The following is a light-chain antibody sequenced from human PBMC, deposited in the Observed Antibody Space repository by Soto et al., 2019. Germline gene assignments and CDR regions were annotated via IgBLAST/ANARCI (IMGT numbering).Light chain of an antibody. J-gene: IGKJ5*01. Sequence: ENVLTQSPATLSLSPGERATLSCRASQSVSNYVAWYQQKPGQAPRLLIYDASNRASGIPARFSGSGSETDFTLTISSLEPEDFAVYYCQQRSDWPLTFGQGTRLENK. CDR1: QSVSNY. CDR3: QQRSDWPLT. CDR2: DAS. V-gene: IGKV3-11*01.